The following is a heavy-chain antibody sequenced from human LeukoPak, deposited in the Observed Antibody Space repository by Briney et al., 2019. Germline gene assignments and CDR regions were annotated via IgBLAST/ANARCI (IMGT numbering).Heavy chain of an antibody. J-gene: IGHJ4*02. Sequence: PSETLSLTCTVSGGSVISDYWSWIRQPPGKGLEWIGYIYHTGNSDYNPSLKSRATISLDTSKNQFSLKLTSVTAADTAVYFCARHPFSSPFDYWGQGTLVTVSS. V-gene: IGHV4-59*08. CDR2: IYHTGNS. CDR1: GGSVISDY. CDR3: ARHPFSSPFDY.